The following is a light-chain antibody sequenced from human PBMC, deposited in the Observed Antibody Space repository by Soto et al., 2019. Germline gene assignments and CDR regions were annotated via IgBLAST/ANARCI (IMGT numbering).Light chain of an antibody. J-gene: IGKJ4*01. V-gene: IGKV3-20*01. CDR1: PSVSSRY. CDR3: QQYGSSPVT. Sequence: EIVCTPSPGTLSLSPGSASAISGRGIPSVSSRYLAWYQQKPGQAPRLLIYGTSSRATGIPARFSGSGSGTDFTLTISSLQPEDFAVYYCQQYGSSPVTFGGGTKVEIK. CDR2: GTS.